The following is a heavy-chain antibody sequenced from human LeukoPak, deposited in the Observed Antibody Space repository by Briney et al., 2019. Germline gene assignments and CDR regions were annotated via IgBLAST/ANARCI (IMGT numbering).Heavy chain of an antibody. Sequence: GGSLRLSCAASGFTFSSYAMSWVRQAPGKGLEWVSAISGSGGSTYYADSVKGRFTISRDNSKNTLYLQMNSLRAEDTAVYYCAKGTAAMGNYYMDVWGKGTTVTVSS. D-gene: IGHD2-2*01. J-gene: IGHJ6*03. CDR1: GFTFSSYA. CDR2: ISGSGGST. CDR3: AKGTAAMGNYYMDV. V-gene: IGHV3-23*01.